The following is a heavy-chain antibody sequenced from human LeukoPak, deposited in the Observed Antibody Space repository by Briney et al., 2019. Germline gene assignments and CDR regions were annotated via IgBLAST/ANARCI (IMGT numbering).Heavy chain of an antibody. CDR2: IIPIFGTA. V-gene: IGHV1-69*13. CDR3: ARGYCSGGSCYWFDP. Sequence: SVKVSCKASGGTFSSYAISWVRQAPGQGLEWMGGIIPIFGTANYAQKFQGRVTITADESTSTAYMELSSLRSEDTAVYYCARGYCSGGSCYWFDPWGQGTLVTVSS. D-gene: IGHD2-15*01. CDR1: GGTFSSYA. J-gene: IGHJ5*02.